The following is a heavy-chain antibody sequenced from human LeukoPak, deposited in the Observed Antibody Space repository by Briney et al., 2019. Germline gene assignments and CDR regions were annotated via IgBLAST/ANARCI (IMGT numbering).Heavy chain of an antibody. CDR1: GGSISSYY. CDR2: IYYSGST. Sequence: SETLSLTCTVSGGSISSYYWSWIRQPPGKGLEWIGYIYYSGSTNYNPSLKSRVTISVDTSKNQFSLKLSSVTAADTAVYYCARSGDYYDSSGYYQTGTFDYWGQGTLVTVSS. J-gene: IGHJ4*02. D-gene: IGHD3-22*01. V-gene: IGHV4-59*01. CDR3: ARSGDYYDSSGYYQTGTFDY.